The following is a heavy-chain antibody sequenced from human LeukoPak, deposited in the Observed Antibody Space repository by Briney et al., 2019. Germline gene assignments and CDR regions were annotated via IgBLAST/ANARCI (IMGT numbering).Heavy chain of an antibody. D-gene: IGHD2-8*02. CDR1: GFTFSIYW. J-gene: IGHJ3*01. Sequence: GGSLRLSCAASGFTFSIYWMNWVRQTPGKGLEWVAIIKHDGSERFYVDFVKGRFTVSRDNAKNSLYLQMNSLRAEDSAVYYCARDAQGTTGLAFDLWGQGTMVTVSS. V-gene: IGHV3-7*01. CDR3: ARDAQGTTGLAFDL. CDR2: IKHDGSER.